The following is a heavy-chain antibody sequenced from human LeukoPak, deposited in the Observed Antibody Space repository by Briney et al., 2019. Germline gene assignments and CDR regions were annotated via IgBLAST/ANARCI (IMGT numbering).Heavy chain of an antibody. V-gene: IGHV1-8*01. CDR1: GYTFTSYD. J-gene: IGHJ4*02. CDR2: MNPNSGNT. CDR3: ARARRADGYYFDY. Sequence: GASVKVSCKASGYTFTSYDINWVRQATGQGLDRMGWMNPNSGNTGYAQKFQGRVTMTRNTSISTAYMELSSLRSEDTAVYYCARARRADGYYFDYWGQGTLVTVSS.